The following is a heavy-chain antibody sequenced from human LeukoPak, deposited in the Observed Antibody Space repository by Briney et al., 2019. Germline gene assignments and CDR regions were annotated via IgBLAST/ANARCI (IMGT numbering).Heavy chain of an antibody. CDR3: ARDSISSSYYFDF. D-gene: IGHD6-6*01. CDR1: GGSITDYY. Sequence: PSETLSLTCIVSGGSITDYYWSWIRQTPGKGLEWIGYIFNSVTTNYNPSLKSRVTISVDTSTNQFTLKLMSVTAAGTAVYYCARDSISSSYYFDFWGQGTQVTVSS. V-gene: IGHV4-59*12. J-gene: IGHJ4*02. CDR2: IFNSVTT.